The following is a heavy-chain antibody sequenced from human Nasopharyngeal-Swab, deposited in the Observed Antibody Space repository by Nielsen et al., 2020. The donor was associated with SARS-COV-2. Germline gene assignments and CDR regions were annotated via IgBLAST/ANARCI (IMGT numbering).Heavy chain of an antibody. J-gene: IGHJ4*02. CDR3: ARDGVNYYDY. V-gene: IGHV3-7*01. CDR1: GFTFSSYW. D-gene: IGHD2-8*01. Sequence: GESLKISCAASGFTFSSYWLTWVRQAPGKGLEGVANIQQEGSVKHYVDSVKGRFNIPRDNAKKSLYLQMNSLRAEDTAVYYCARDGVNYYDYWGQGTLVTVSS. CDR2: IQQEGSVK.